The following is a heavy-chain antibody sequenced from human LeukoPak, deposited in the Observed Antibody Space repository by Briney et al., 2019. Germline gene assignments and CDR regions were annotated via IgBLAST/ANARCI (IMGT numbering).Heavy chain of an antibody. Sequence: GGSLRLSCAASGFTFSSYSMNWVRQAPGKGLEWVSSISSSSSYIYYADSVKGRFTISRDNAKNSLYLQMNSLRAEDTAVYYCARAGGYSSSRGRRGIYFDYWGQETLVTVSS. D-gene: IGHD6-13*01. J-gene: IGHJ4*02. V-gene: IGHV3-21*01. CDR2: ISSSSSYI. CDR1: GFTFSSYS. CDR3: ARAGGYSSSRGRRGIYFDY.